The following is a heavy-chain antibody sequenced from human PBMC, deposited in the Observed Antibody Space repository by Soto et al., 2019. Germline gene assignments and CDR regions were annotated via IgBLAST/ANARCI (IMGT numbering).Heavy chain of an antibody. V-gene: IGHV1-46*01. CDR2: INPSGGST. CDR1: GYTFTSDY. J-gene: IGHJ6*02. D-gene: IGHD3-22*01. CDR3: ARMYYYDSSGDYPEAYYYGMDV. Sequence: GASVKVSCKAAGYTFTSDYMHWVRQAPGQGLEWMGIINPSGGSTSYAQKFQGRVTMTRDTSTNPCDRELRSLRSEDTAVYYCARMYYYDSSGDYPEAYYYGMDVWGQGTTVTVSS.